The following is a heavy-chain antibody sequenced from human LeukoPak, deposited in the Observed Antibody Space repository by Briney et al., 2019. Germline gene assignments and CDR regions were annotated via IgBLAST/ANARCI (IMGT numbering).Heavy chain of an antibody. Sequence: SETLSLTCTVSGGSISSYYWSWIRQPAGKGLEWIERIYTSGSTDYNPSLKSRVTMSVDTSKNQFSLKLSSVTAADTAVYYCXXXXXXXNLWTLFLSYFDYWGQGTLVTVSS. CDR2: IYTSGST. D-gene: IGHD3/OR15-3a*01. V-gene: IGHV4-4*07. CDR3: XXXXXXXNLWTLFLSYFDY. CDR1: GGSISSYY. J-gene: IGHJ4*02.